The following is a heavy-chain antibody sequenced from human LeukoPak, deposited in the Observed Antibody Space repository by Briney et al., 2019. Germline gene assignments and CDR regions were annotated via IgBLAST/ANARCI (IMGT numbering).Heavy chain of an antibody. D-gene: IGHD3-3*01. Sequence: PGGSLRLSCAASGFTFSAYSMNWVRQAPGKGLEWVSYISSTSSAISYADSVKGRFTISRDNAKNSLYLQMNSLRAEDTAVYYCARATYYDFWSGQNWFDPWGQGTLVTVSS. CDR2: ISSTSSAI. CDR1: GFTFSAYS. J-gene: IGHJ5*02. V-gene: IGHV3-48*01. CDR3: ARATYYDFWSGQNWFDP.